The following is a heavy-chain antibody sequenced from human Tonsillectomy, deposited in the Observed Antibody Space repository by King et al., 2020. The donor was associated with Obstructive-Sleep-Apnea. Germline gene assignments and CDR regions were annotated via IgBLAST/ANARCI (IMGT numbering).Heavy chain of an antibody. CDR3: AKGVGFSYGPGNYYFDAFDI. J-gene: IGHJ3*02. CDR2: ISWNSGSI. D-gene: IGHD3-10*01. V-gene: IGHV3-9*01. Sequence: VQLVESGGGLVQPGRSLRLSCAASGFTFDDYAMSWVRQAPGKGLEWVSGISWNSGSIGYADSVRGRFTISRDNAKNSLYLQMNSLRADDTALDYCAKGVGFSYGPGNYYFDAFDIWGQGTRVTVSS. CDR1: GFTFDDYA.